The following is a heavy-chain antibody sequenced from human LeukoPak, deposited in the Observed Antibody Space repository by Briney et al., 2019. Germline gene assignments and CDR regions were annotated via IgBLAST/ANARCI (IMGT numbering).Heavy chain of an antibody. CDR1: GFTFSSYA. D-gene: IGHD6-13*01. J-gene: IGHJ4*02. Sequence: GGSLRLSCAASGFTFSSYAMHWVRQAPGKGLEWVAVISYDGGNKFYADSVKGRFTISRDNSKNALYLQMNSLRAEDTAVYYCAKRFSGTWYQFDYWGQGTLVTVSS. V-gene: IGHV3-30*18. CDR3: AKRFSGTWYQFDY. CDR2: ISYDGGNK.